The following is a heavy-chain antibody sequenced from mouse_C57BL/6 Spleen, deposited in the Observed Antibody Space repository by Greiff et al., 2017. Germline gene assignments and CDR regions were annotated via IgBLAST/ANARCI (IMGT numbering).Heavy chain of an antibody. CDR1: GYTFTDYY. Sequence: VQLQQSGPVLVKPGASVKMSCKASGYTFTDYYMNWVKQSHGKSLEWIGVINPYNGGTSYNQKFKGKATLTVDKSSSTAYMELNSLTSEDSAVYYCARGGDAGAMDYGGQGTSVTVSS. CDR3: ARGGDAGAMDY. V-gene: IGHV1-19*01. CDR2: INPYNGGT. J-gene: IGHJ4*01.